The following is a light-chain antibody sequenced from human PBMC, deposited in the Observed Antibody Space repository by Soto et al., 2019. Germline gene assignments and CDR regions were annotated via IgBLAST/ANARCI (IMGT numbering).Light chain of an antibody. CDR1: SSDVGSYNL. Sequence: QSALTQPASVSGSPGQSITISCTGTSSDVGSYNLVSWYQQHPGKAPKLMIYEGSKRPSGVSNRFSGSKSGNAASLTISGLQAEDEADYHCCSYAGSSTLVFGGGTKVTVL. V-gene: IGLV2-23*01. CDR3: CSYAGSSTLV. J-gene: IGLJ2*01. CDR2: EGS.